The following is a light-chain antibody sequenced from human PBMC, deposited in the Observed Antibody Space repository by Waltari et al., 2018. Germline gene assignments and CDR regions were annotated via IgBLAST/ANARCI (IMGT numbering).Light chain of an antibody. V-gene: IGLV2-23*02. Sequence: QSALTQPASVSGSPGQSITISCTGTSSDVGNYKRVSWYQQHPGKAPKPRIYAVGKRPAGVSDRFSGSKSGDMASLTISGLQPEDEAEYFCSSYAGSSKGVFGGGTKVTVL. J-gene: IGLJ2*01. CDR1: SSDVGNYKR. CDR2: AVG. CDR3: SSYAGSSKGV.